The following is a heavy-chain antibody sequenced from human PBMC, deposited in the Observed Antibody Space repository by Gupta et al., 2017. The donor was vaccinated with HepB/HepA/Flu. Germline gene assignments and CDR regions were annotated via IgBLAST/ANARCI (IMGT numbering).Heavy chain of an antibody. V-gene: IGHV4-34*01. CDR1: GGSFSVYY. CDR3: AREGVGAISVVVPAATEPTRIYYMDV. D-gene: IGHD2-2*01. CDR2: INHSGST. Sequence: QVQLQQWGAGLLKPSETLSLPCAVYGGSFSVYYWSRIRQPPRKGMAWSGEINHSGSTNYTPSLKMRVTISVDTSKNQFSLKLSSVTAADTAVYYCAREGVGAISVVVPAATEPTRIYYMDVWGKGTTVTVSS. J-gene: IGHJ6*03.